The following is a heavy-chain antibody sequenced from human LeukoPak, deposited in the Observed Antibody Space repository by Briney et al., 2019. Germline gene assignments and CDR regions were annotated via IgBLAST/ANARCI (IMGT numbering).Heavy chain of an antibody. CDR2: IYTCGST. J-gene: IGHJ4*02. CDR1: GGSISSGSYY. V-gene: IGHV4-61*02. CDR3: ARERITMIVVVNGPFDY. D-gene: IGHD3-22*01. Sequence: SQTLSLTCTVSGGSISSGSYYWSWIRQPAGKGLEWIGRIYTCGSTNYNPSLKSRVTISVDTSKNQFSLKLSSVTAADTAVYYCARERITMIVVVNGPFDYWGQGTLVTVSS.